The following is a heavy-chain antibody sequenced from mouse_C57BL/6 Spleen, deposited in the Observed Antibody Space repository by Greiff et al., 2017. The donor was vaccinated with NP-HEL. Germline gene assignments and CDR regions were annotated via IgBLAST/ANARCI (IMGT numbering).Heavy chain of an antibody. J-gene: IGHJ3*01. CDR1: GYTFTSYW. Sequence: QVQLQQPGTELVKPGASVKLSCKASGYTFTSYWMHWVKQRPGQGLEWIGNINPSNGGTKYNEKFKSKATLTVDKSSSTAYMQLSSLTSEDAAVYYCASSEDYCSSYDKVWFAYWGQGTLVTVSA. D-gene: IGHD1-1*01. CDR3: ASSEDYCSSYDKVWFAY. CDR2: INPSNGGT. V-gene: IGHV1-53*01.